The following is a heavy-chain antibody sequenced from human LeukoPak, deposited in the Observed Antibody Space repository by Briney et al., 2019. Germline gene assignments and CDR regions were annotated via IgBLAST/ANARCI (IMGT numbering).Heavy chain of an antibody. CDR2: ISGSGAST. J-gene: IGHJ4*02. CDR1: GFTFSSYA. V-gene: IGHV3-23*01. Sequence: PGGSLRLSCAASGFTFSSYAMNWVRQASGKGLEWVSGISGSGASTYYADSVQGRFTISRGNSRSTVYLQMNSLRGEDTAVYYCAKGYDILTAYFDQWGQGTLVTVSA. CDR3: AKGYDILTAYFDQ. D-gene: IGHD3-9*01.